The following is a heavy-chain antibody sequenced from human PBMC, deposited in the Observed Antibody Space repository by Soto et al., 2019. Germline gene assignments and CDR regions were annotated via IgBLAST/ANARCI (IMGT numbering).Heavy chain of an antibody. CDR2: ISYDGSNK. J-gene: IGHJ6*02. Sequence: QVQLVESGGGVVQPGRSLRLSCAASGFTFSSYGMHWVRQAPCKGLEWLAVISYDGSNKYYADSVKGRFTISRDNPKNTLYPEMNSRRAEDTGMYYCAKGGGNGMDVWGQGTKVTVSS. D-gene: IGHD3-16*01. CDR3: AKGGGNGMDV. V-gene: IGHV3-30*18. CDR1: GFTFSSYG.